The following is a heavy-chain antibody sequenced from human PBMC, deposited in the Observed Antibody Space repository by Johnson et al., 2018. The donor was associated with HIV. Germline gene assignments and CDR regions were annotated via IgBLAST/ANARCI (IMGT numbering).Heavy chain of an antibody. Sequence: MKWVRQTPGMGLEWVGRIKSITDGGTKDYAAPVKGRFTISRDDSKNTLYLQMNSLKTEDTAVYYCTAEAGIELGDNVRGLLGLRWAMWG. D-gene: IGHD3-10*02. CDR2: IKSITDGGTK. J-gene: IGHJ1*01. V-gene: IGHV3-15*01. CDR3: TAEAGIELGDNVRGLLGLRWAM.